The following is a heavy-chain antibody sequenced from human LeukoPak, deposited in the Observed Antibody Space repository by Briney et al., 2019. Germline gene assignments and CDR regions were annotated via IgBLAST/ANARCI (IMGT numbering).Heavy chain of an antibody. D-gene: IGHD4-17*01. CDR1: GYTFTSYD. J-gene: IGHJ4*02. CDR2: IIPIFGTA. Sequence: GASVKVSCKASGYTFTSYDINWVRQAPGQGLEWMGRIIPIFGTANYAQKFQSRVTITTDESTSTAYMELSSLRSEDTAVYYCARDYAEGYFDYWGQGTLVTVSS. V-gene: IGHV1-69*05. CDR3: ARDYAEGYFDY.